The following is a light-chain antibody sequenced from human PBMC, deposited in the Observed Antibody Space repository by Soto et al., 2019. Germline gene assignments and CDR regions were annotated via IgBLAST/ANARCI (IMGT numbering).Light chain of an antibody. J-gene: IGKJ1*01. CDR2: KAS. V-gene: IGKV1-5*03. CDR1: QSISIW. Sequence: DIQVTQSPSTLSASVGDRVTITCRASQSISIWLAWYQQKPGKAPKLLIYKASSLASGVPSRFSGTGSGTEFTLTISSLQPDDFATYYSQQYTAFGHGTKVEGK. CDR3: QQYTA.